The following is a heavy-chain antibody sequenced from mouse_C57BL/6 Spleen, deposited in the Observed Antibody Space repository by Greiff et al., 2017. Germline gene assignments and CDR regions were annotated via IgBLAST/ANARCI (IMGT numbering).Heavy chain of an antibody. V-gene: IGHV1-82*01. CDR1: GYAFSSSW. D-gene: IGHD1-1*01. Sequence: VKLQESGPELVKPGASVKISCKASGYAFSSSWMNWVKQRPGKGLEWIGRIYPGDGDTNYNGKVKGKATLTADKSSSTAYMPLSSLTSEDSAVSFCAPTVLAPYYFAYWGQGTTLTVSA. CDR3: APTVLAPYYFAY. CDR2: IYPGDGDT. J-gene: IGHJ2*01.